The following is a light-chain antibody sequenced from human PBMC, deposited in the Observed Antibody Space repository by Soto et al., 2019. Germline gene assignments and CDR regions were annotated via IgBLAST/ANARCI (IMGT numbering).Light chain of an antibody. CDR1: SSNIGRNY. CDR2: STN. V-gene: IGLV1-47*02. Sequence: QAVLTQPPSASGTPGQRVTISCSGSSSNIGRNYIFWYQQVPGTAPKLLMYSTNQRPAGVPDRFSGAKSGTSASLAIRGLRSEDAADYYCAAWDDILSGVVFGGGTKLTVL. CDR3: AAWDDILSGVV. J-gene: IGLJ2*01.